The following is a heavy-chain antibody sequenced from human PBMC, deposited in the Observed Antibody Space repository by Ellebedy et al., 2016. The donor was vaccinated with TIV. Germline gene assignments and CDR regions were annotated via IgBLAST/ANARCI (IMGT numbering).Heavy chain of an antibody. V-gene: IGHV4-61*05. CDR2: IYYSGST. D-gene: IGHD2-15*01. CDR3: ARHVPATATSFDY. J-gene: IGHJ4*02. CDR1: GGSISSSSYY. Sequence: MPGGSLRLSCTVSGGSISSSSYYRGWIRQPPGKGLEWIGYIYYSGSTNYNPSLKSRVTISVDTSKNQFSLKLTSVTAADTAVYYCARHVPATATSFDYWGQGTLVTVSS.